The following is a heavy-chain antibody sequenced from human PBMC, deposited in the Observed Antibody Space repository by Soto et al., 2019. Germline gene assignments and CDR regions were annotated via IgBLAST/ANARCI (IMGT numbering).Heavy chain of an antibody. J-gene: IGHJ2*01. CDR2: IYHSGST. CDR1: GGSISSNNW. V-gene: IGHV4-4*02. D-gene: IGHD2-21*02. CDR3: ARGDGGNSHWYFGL. Sequence: QVQLQESGPGLVKPSGTLSLTCAVSGGSISSNNWWSWVRQPPGKALEWIAEIYHSGSTNYNPSLNSRVTISVDKSKNQFSLEVKSATAADTAVYYCARGDGGNSHWYFGLWGRGTLVTVSS.